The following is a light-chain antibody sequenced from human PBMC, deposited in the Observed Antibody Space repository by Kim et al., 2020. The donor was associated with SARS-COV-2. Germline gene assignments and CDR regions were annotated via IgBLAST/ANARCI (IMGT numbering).Light chain of an antibody. Sequence: SSELTQDPAVSVALGQTVRITCQGDSLRSYYASWYQQKPGQAPVLVIYGKNNRPSGIPDRFSGSTSGNTASLTITGAQAEDEADYYCSSRDTSGNHYVFGTETKVTVL. J-gene: IGLJ1*01. CDR2: GKN. V-gene: IGLV3-19*01. CDR1: SLRSYY. CDR3: SSRDTSGNHYV.